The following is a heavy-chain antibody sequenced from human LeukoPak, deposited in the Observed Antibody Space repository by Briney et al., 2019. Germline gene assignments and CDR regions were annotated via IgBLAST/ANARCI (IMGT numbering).Heavy chain of an antibody. CDR1: GGSISSYY. V-gene: IGHV4-59*08. D-gene: IGHD3-22*01. J-gene: IGHJ4*02. Sequence: SETLSLTCTVSGGSISSYYWSWIRQPPGKGLEWIGYIYYSGSTNYNPSLNIRVSISVATSKNHFSLKLSSVTAADTAVYYCARLRDYYDSSGYHYYFDYWGQGTLVTVSS. CDR2: IYYSGST. CDR3: ARLRDYYDSSGYHYYFDY.